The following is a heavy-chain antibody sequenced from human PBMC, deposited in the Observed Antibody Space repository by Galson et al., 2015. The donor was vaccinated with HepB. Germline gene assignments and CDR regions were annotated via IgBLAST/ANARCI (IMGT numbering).Heavy chain of an antibody. CDR3: ARDRFGRTYYYGSESPSCFVY. CDR2: ISRSSSNI. D-gene: IGHD3-10*01. Sequence: PPRLSCAASGFSFSSYSMNWLHQALGEGLEWVSYISRSSSNIYYADSVKGRFTISRDNAKNSLYLQMNSLKAEDTAVYYCARDRFGRTYYYGSESPSCFVYWGQGTLVTVSS. CDR1: GFSFSSYS. J-gene: IGHJ4*02. V-gene: IGHV3-48*01.